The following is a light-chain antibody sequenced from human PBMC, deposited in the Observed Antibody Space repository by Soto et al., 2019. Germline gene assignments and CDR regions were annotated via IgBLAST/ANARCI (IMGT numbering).Light chain of an antibody. J-gene: IGKJ5*01. CDR1: QSVSSY. CDR2: DAS. V-gene: IGKV3-11*02. CDR3: QHRNNWPS. Sequence: ILFTQSTAIVSLSPAQKSTLSCRASQSVSSYLAWYQQKPGQAPRLLIYDASNRATGIPARFSGSGSGRDFTLTISRLEPEDFAVYYCQHRNNWPSFGQGTRLEIK.